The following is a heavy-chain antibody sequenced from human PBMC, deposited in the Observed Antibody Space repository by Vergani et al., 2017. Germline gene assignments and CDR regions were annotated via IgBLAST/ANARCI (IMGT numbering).Heavy chain of an antibody. CDR3: ARGTTGDGYYYYYGMDV. CDR1: GGTFSSCT. Sequence: QVQLVQSGAEVKKPGSSVKVSCKASGGTFSSCTISWVRQAPGQGLEWMGRIIPILGIANYAQKFQGRVTITADKSTSTAYMELSSLRSEDTAVYYCARGTTGDGYYYYYGMDVWGQGTTVTVSS. D-gene: IGHD2-21*01. J-gene: IGHJ6*02. V-gene: IGHV1-69*02. CDR2: IIPILGIA.